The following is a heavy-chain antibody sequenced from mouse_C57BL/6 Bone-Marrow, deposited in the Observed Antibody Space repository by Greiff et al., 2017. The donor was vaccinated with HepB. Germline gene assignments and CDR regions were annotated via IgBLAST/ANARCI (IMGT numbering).Heavy chain of an antibody. CDR3: ARDEESDYDWAMDY. J-gene: IGHJ4*01. V-gene: IGHV5-4*01. CDR2: ISDGGSYT. D-gene: IGHD2-4*01. CDR1: GFTFSSYA. Sequence: DVKLVESGGGLVKPGGSLKLSCAASGFTFSSYAMSWVRQTPEKRLEWVATISDGGSYTYYPDNVKGRFTISRDNAKNNLYLQMSHLKSEDTAMYYCARDEESDYDWAMDYWGQGTSVTVSS.